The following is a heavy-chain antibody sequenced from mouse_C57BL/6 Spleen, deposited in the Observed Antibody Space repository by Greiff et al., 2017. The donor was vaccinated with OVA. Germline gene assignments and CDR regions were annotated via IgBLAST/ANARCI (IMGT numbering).Heavy chain of an antibody. J-gene: IGHJ3*01. CDR2: IWSGGST. CDR1: GFSLTSYG. CDR3: ASNDFFAY. Sequence: QVQLQQSGPGLVQPSQSLSITCTVSGFSLTSYGVHWVRQSPGKGLEWLGVIWSGGSTDYNAAFISRLSISKDNSKSQVFFKMNSLQADDTAIYYCASNDFFAYWGQGTLVTVSA. V-gene: IGHV2-2*01.